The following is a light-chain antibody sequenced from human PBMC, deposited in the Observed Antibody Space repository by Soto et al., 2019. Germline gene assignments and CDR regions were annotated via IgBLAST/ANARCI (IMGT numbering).Light chain of an antibody. CDR2: EVS. Sequence: QSALTQHASVSGSPGQSITISCTGPSSDVGGYNYVSWYQQHPGKAPKLMIYEVSNRPSGVSNRFSGSKSGNTASLTISGLQAEDEADYYCSSYTSSSTLVFGTGTKVT. J-gene: IGLJ1*01. CDR1: SSDVGGYNY. V-gene: IGLV2-14*01. CDR3: SSYTSSSTLV.